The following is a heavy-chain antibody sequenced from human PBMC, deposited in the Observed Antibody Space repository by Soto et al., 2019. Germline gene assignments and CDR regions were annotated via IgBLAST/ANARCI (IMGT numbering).Heavy chain of an antibody. D-gene: IGHD1-26*01. Sequence: GGSLRLSCAASGFRFNSYSMNWVRQAPQKGLEWVSLIDARSNYIYYADSVKGRFTISRDNARNSLYLQMDSLRVEDTAVYYCVRENEMAGATSAFEYWGQGTPVTVSS. CDR3: VRENEMAGATSAFEY. CDR1: GFRFNSYS. CDR2: IDARSNYI. V-gene: IGHV3-21*06. J-gene: IGHJ4*02.